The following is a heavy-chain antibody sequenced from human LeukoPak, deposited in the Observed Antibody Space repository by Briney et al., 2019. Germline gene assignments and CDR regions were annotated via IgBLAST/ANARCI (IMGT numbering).Heavy chain of an antibody. CDR2: ISGDGGST. CDR3: ANTRQRFPYGDTDY. J-gene: IGHJ4*02. CDR1: GFTFSTFA. V-gene: IGHV3-23*01. D-gene: IGHD4-17*01. Sequence: GGSLRLSCAASGFTFSTFAMTWIRQAPGKGLEWVSIISGDGGSTYYADSVKGRFTISRDNSKNTVYVQMNSLRAEDTAVYYCANTRQRFPYGDTDYWGQGTLVTVSS.